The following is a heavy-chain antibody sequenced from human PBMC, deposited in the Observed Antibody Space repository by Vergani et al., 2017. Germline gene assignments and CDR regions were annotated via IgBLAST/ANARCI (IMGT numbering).Heavy chain of an antibody. J-gene: IGHJ3*01. Sequence: QLVESGGGWVQPGGSLRLSCVVSGFDFSSYIMNWVRQAPGQGLEWVSFVSTGTKSQSYAESVKGRFTISRDIAKNSLYLQMDSLRAEDTAVYYCAREYSSTSGRAFDFWGQGTKVTVSS. V-gene: IGHV3-48*01. CDR3: AREYSSTSGRAFDF. CDR1: GFDFSSYI. D-gene: IGHD2-2*01. CDR2: VSTGTKSQ.